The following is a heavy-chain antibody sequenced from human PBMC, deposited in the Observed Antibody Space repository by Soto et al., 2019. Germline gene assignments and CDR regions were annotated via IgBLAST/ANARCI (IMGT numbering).Heavy chain of an antibody. J-gene: IGHJ5*02. Sequence: GASVNVSCKASGYTFTSYDINWVRQATGQGLEWMGWMNPNSGNTGYAQKFQGRVTMTRNTSISTAYMELSSLRSEDTAVYYCARGRKRSSKNWFDPWGQGTLVTVSS. CDR3: ARGRKRSSKNWFDP. CDR2: MNPNSGNT. CDR1: GYTFTSYD. D-gene: IGHD6-19*01. V-gene: IGHV1-8*01.